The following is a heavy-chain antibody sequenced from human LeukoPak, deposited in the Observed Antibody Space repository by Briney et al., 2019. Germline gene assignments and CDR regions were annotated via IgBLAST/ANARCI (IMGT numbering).Heavy chain of an antibody. CDR1: GFTFSSYA. CDR3: AKYSSSWTSFDP. D-gene: IGHD6-13*01. V-gene: IGHV3-23*01. J-gene: IGHJ5*02. CDR2: ISGSGGST. Sequence: PGGSLRLSCAASGFTFSSYAMSWVRQAPGKGLEWVSAISGSGGSTYYADSVKGRFTIPRDNSKNTLYLQMNSLRAEDTAVYYCAKYSSSWTSFDPWGQGTLVTVSS.